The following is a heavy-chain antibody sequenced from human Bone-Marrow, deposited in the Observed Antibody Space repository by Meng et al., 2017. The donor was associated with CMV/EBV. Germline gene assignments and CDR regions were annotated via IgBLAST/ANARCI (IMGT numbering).Heavy chain of an antibody. Sequence: ESLKISCAASGFTFSSYWMSWVRQAPGKGLEWVSAISASGSSTYYTDSVKGRFTISRDNSRNTLYLQMNSLIAEDTAVYYCAKAPGSTSCRYFDYWGQGTLVTVSS. J-gene: IGHJ4*02. D-gene: IGHD2-2*01. V-gene: IGHV3-23*01. CDR2: ISASGSST. CDR1: GFTFSSYW. CDR3: AKAPGSTSCRYFDY.